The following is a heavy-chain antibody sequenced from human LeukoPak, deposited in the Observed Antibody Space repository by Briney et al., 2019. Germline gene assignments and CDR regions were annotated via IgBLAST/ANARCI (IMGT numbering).Heavy chain of an antibody. V-gene: IGHV4-34*01. CDR3: ASPRKRDDAFDI. CDR2: INHSGST. CDR1: GGSFSGYY. J-gene: IGHJ3*02. D-gene: IGHD1-14*01. Sequence: PSETLSLTCAVYGGSFSGYYWSWIRQPPGKGLEWIGEINHSGSTNYNPSLKSRVTISVDTSKNQFSLKLSSVTAADTAVYYCASPRKRDDAFDIWGQGTMVTVSS.